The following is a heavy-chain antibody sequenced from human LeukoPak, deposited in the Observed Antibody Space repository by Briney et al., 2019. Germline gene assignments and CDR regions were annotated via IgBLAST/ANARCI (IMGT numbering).Heavy chain of an antibody. V-gene: IGHV2-70*12. CDR2: IDWDDDK. Sequence: SGPTLVNPTQTLTLTCTFSGFSLSTSGMCVSWIREPPGKALEWLALIDWDDDKYYRTSLKTRLTISKDTSKNQVVLTMTNMDPVDTATYYCARTRMTQTVTTSDYWGQGTLVTVSS. CDR1: GFSLSTSGMC. J-gene: IGHJ4*02. CDR3: ARTRMTQTVTTSDY. D-gene: IGHD4-17*01.